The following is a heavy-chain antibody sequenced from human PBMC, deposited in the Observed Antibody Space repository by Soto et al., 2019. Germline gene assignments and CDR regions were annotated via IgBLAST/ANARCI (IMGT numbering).Heavy chain of an antibody. CDR3: ARGGGFCGGDCYKGGIDY. V-gene: IGHV3-30-3*01. CDR2: ISYDGSAE. CDR1: GFTFSPYT. D-gene: IGHD2-21*02. J-gene: IGHJ4*02. Sequence: QVQLVECGGGVIQPGRSLRLSCAASGFTFSPYTMHWVRQAPGKGLEWVAVISYDGSAEYNPASVKGRFTISRDNPKNTVYLQINSLRAEDTAIYYCARGGGFCGGDCYKGGIDYWGQGTLVTVAS.